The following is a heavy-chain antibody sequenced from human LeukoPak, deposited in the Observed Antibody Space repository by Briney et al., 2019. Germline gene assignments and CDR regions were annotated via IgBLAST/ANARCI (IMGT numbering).Heavy chain of an antibody. V-gene: IGHV1-2*02. D-gene: IGHD5-18*01. CDR3: ARVGVRGYSYGLDQGYFDY. CDR1: GYTFTGYY. Sequence: GASVKVSCQASGYTFTGYYMHWVRQAPGQGLEWMGWINPNSGGTNYAQKFQGRVTMTRDTSISTAYMELSGLRFDDTAVYYCARVGVRGYSYGLDQGYFDYWGQGTLVTVSS. J-gene: IGHJ4*02. CDR2: INPNSGGT.